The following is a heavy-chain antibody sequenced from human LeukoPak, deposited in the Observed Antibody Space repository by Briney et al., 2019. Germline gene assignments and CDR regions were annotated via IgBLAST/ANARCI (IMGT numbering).Heavy chain of an antibody. CDR2: ISYNGAKK. D-gene: IGHD3-10*01. V-gene: IGHV3-30*03. Sequence: GGSLRLSCAASGFTFSNYGMNWVRQAPGKGLEWVAVISYNGAKKYFADSVKGRFTISRDNPKNTLYLQMNSLRPDNSAVYYCARGAYYFDYWGQGTLVTVSS. CDR3: ARGAYYFDY. CDR1: GFTFSNYG. J-gene: IGHJ4*02.